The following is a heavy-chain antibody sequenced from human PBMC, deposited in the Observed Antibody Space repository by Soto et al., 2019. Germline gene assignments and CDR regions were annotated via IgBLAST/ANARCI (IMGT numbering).Heavy chain of an antibody. J-gene: IGHJ4*01. CDR2: NSYDGSNK. D-gene: IGHD1-26*01. V-gene: IGHV3-30*18. CDR1: GFTFSIYD. CDR3: AKGSYTGMYSDFDY. Sequence: QVQLVQSGGGVVQPGRSLRLSCTASGFTFSIYDMHWVRQAPGKGLEWVALNSYDGSNKSYRDSVKGRFTISRDNSRNTLYLQMNSLRAEDTAVYYCAKGSYTGMYSDFDYWGQGTLVTVSS.